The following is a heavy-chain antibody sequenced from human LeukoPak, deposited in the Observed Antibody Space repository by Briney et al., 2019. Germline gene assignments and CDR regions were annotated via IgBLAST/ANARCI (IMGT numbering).Heavy chain of an antibody. J-gene: IGHJ4*02. CDR1: GFTFSSYA. D-gene: IGHD3-10*01. Sequence: RSGGSLRLSCAASGFTFSSYAMIGVRQAPGKGLEWVSAIIGSGGSTYYADSVKGRFTISRDNSKNTLYLQMNSLSAEDTGVYHCVQPTNYFDSGSPPFDYWGQGTLVTVSS. CDR3: VQPTNYFDSGSPPFDY. CDR2: IIGSGGST. V-gene: IGHV3-23*01.